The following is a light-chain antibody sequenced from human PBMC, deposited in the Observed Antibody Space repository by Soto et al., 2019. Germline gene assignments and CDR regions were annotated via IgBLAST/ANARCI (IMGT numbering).Light chain of an antibody. V-gene: IGKV3-15*01. Sequence: EIVMPQSPATLSVSPGERATLSCRASQSVSSNLAWYQQKPGQAPRLRSYGASTRATGIPARFSGSGSGTEFTLTISSLQAEDWAVYYCQQYNNWPPLTFGGGTKVEIK. J-gene: IGKJ4*01. CDR1: QSVSSN. CDR2: GAS. CDR3: QQYNNWPPLT.